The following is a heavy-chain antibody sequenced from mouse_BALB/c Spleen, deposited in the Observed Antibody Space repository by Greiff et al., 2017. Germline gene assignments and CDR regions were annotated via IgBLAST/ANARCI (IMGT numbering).Heavy chain of an antibody. Sequence: VQLQQSGPELVKPGASVKISCKASGYAFSSSWMNWVKQRPGQGLEWIGRIYPGDGDTNYNGKFKGKATLTADKSSSTAYMQLSSLTSVDSAVYFCAQTASSWFAYWGQGTLVTVSA. CDR2: IYPGDGDT. D-gene: IGHD6-1*02. V-gene: IGHV1-82*01. J-gene: IGHJ3*01. CDR3: AQTASSWFAY. CDR1: GYAFSSSW.